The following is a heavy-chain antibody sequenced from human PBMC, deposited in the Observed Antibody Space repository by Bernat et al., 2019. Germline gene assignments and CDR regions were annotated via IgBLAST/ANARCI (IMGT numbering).Heavy chain of an antibody. Sequence: QVQLVQSGAEVKKPGASVKVSCKASGYTFTSYGISWVRQAPGQGLEWMGWISAYNGNTNYAQKLQGRVTMTTDTSTSTGYMELRRMRSDDPAVYYCAREGSKAAAFDYWGQGTLVTVSS. J-gene: IGHJ4*02. CDR2: ISAYNGNT. CDR1: GYTFTSYG. V-gene: IGHV1-18*04. CDR3: AREGSKAAAFDY. D-gene: IGHD6-13*01.